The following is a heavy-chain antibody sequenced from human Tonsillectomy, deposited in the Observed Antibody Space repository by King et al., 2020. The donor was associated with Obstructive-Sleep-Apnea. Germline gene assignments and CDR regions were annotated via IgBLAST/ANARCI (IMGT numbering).Heavy chain of an antibody. V-gene: IGHV3-21*01. D-gene: IGHD3-3*01. Sequence: EVQLVESGGGLVKPGGSLRLSCAASGFTFSIYTMNWVRQAPGKGLEWVSSISRSSSYIYYADSVKGRFTISRDNAKNSLYLQMNSLRAEDTAVYYCARGMVFGVVFLDRQDYWGQGTLVIVSS. CDR1: GFTFSIYT. CDR2: ISRSSSYI. CDR3: ARGMVFGVVFLDRQDY. J-gene: IGHJ4*02.